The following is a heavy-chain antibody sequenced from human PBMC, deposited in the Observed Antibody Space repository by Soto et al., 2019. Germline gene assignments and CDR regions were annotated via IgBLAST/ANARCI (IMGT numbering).Heavy chain of an antibody. J-gene: IGHJ3*02. CDR1: GGSISSYY. D-gene: IGHD3-22*01. Sequence: PSETLSLTCTVSGGSISSYYWSWIRQPAGKGLEWIGRIYSSGSTNYNPSLKSRVTMSVDTSKNQSSLKLSSVTAADTAIYFCARQSYYDTTPTAFDIWGQGTMVTVSS. CDR2: IYSSGST. V-gene: IGHV4-4*07. CDR3: ARQSYYDTTPTAFDI.